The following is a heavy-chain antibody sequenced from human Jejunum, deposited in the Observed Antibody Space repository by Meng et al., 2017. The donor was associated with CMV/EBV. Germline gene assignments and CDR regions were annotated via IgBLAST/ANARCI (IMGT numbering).Heavy chain of an antibody. CDR2: VYHTGET. V-gene: IGHV4-59*01. Sequence: LTVTVAGGSINARYWMWIRQSPGKGLEWIANVYHTGETNFNSSLKSRLSSSVDMSGNHFSLTLTSVTAADTALYFCARGLGDGIDVWGQGTMVTVSS. CDR3: ARGLGDGIDV. CDR1: GGSINARY. J-gene: IGHJ6*02. D-gene: IGHD3-3*01.